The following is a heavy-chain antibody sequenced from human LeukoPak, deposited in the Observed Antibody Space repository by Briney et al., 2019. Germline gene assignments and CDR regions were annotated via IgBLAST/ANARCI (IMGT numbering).Heavy chain of an antibody. V-gene: IGHV4-39*07. J-gene: IGHJ6*03. CDR2: IYYSGST. Sequence: SETLSLTCTVSGGSISSSYSYWGWIRQPPGKGLEWIGNIYYSGSTYYSPSLTSRVTVSVDTSENQFSLKLSSVTAADTAVYYCARRMRGYSNDDYYYYYMDVWGKGTTVTVSS. CDR3: ARRMRGYSNDDYYYYYMDV. D-gene: IGHD5-18*01. CDR1: GGSISSSYSY.